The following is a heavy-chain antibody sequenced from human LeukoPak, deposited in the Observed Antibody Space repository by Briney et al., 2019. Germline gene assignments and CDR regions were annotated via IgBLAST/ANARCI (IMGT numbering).Heavy chain of an antibody. D-gene: IGHD4-17*01. CDR3: ARDIGPKTGYSDPRPVHFDY. CDR1: GDSVSSNSAA. V-gene: IGHV6-1*01. Sequence: SQTLSLTCAISGDSVSSNSAAWNWIRQSPSRGLEWLGRTYYRSKWYNDYAVSVKSRITINPDTSKNQFSLQLNSVTPEDTAVYYCARDIGPKTGYSDPRPVHFDYWGQGTLVTVSS. CDR2: TYYRSKWYN. J-gene: IGHJ4*02.